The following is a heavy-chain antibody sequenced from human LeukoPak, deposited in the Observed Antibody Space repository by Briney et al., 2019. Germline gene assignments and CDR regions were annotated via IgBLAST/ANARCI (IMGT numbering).Heavy chain of an antibody. CDR3: ARPLHSSGYLNAMDV. CDR1: GFTFITYS. Sequence: PGGSLRLSCAASGFTFITYSMNWVRQAPGKGLEWVSGINWNGGSTAYADSVKGRFTISRDNAKNSLYLQMNSLRAEDTALYYCARPLHSSGYLNAMDVWGKGTTVTVSS. CDR2: INWNGGST. D-gene: IGHD3-22*01. V-gene: IGHV3-20*04. J-gene: IGHJ6*03.